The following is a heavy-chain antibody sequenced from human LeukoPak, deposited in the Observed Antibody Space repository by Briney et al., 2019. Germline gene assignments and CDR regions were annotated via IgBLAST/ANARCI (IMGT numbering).Heavy chain of an antibody. J-gene: IGHJ4*02. CDR3: AKSPYGLGTYAIAGDY. V-gene: IGHV3-23*01. CDR2: ISGSGSST. CDR1: GFTFSSYA. Sequence: GGSLRLSCAASGFTFSSYAMSWVRQAPGKGLEWVSNISGSGSSTYSADSVKGRFTISRDNSKNTLYLQMNTLRAEDTAVYYCAKSPYGLGTYAIAGDYSGQGTLVTVSS. D-gene: IGHD3-10*01.